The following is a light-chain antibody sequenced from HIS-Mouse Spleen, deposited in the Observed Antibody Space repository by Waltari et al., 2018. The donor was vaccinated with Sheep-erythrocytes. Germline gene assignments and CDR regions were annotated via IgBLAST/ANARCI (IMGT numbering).Light chain of an antibody. CDR1: QGIRSD. V-gene: IGKV1-6*01. Sequence: AIEMTQSPASLSASVGDRVTLTCRASQGIRSDLAWYQQKPGKAPKLLIYAASSLQSGVPSRFSGSGSGTDFTLTISSLQPEDFATYYCLQDYSYPYTFGQGTKLEIK. CDR2: AAS. CDR3: LQDYSYPYT. J-gene: IGKJ2*01.